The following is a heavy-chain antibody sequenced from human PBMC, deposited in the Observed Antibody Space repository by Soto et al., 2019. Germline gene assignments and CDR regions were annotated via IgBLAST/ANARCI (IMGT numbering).Heavy chain of an antibody. CDR1: GDSFRTPMFY. D-gene: IGHD3-16*01. Sequence: PSETLSLTCTVSADAVSGDSFRTPMFYWGWIRQPPGKGLEWIASISYGGHTYHNPSLKSRLTISVDTTKNQFSLKLTSVAAADTAVYYCARVAPIKLRRDGYPKGPNFDYWGQGTLVTVSS. V-gene: IGHV4-39*07. J-gene: IGHJ4*02. CDR2: ISYGGHT. CDR3: ARVAPIKLRRDGYPKGPNFDY.